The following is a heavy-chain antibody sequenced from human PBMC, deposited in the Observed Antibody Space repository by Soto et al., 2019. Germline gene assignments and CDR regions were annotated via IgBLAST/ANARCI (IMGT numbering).Heavy chain of an antibody. D-gene: IGHD6-6*01. J-gene: IGHJ4*02. V-gene: IGHV2-70*12. Sequence: SGPTLVNPTQTLTLTCTFSGFSLRTSGMCVSWIRQPPGKALEWLALVDWDGDKYYNTSLKTRLTISRDTSKNQVVLTMTNMDPVDTATYYCARRAAYSSSYFFDYWGQGSLVTVSS. CDR3: ARRAAYSSSYFFDY. CDR2: VDWDGDK. CDR1: GFSLRTSGMC.